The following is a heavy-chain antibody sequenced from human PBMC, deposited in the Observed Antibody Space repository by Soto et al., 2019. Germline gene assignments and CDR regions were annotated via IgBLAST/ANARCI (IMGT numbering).Heavy chain of an antibody. D-gene: IGHD3-16*01. CDR2: ISGSGDGT. CDR3: AKDKGLRGSSYVGD. Sequence: EVQLRQSGGGVVHPGGSLRLSCVASGCSFNNYAMTWVRQAPGKGLEWVSGISGSGDGTYYADSVKDRFSVSRDKSTSTVHLQMSRLRVEDTAVYYCAKDKGLRGSSYVGDWGQGALVIVSA. V-gene: IGHV3-23*01. J-gene: IGHJ4*02. CDR1: GCSFNNYA.